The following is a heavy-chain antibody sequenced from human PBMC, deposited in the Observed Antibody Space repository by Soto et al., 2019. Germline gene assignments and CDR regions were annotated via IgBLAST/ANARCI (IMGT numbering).Heavy chain of an antibody. Sequence: QVQLVQSGAEVKKPGASVKVSCKASGYTFTSYDINWVRQATGQGLEWMGWMNPNSGNTGYAQKFQGRVTMTRNTSISTAYMELSSLRSEDTAVYYCARGGDSLTGYYYYGMDVWGQGTTVTVSS. V-gene: IGHV1-8*01. CDR3: ARGGDSLTGYYYYGMDV. D-gene: IGHD3-9*01. J-gene: IGHJ6*02. CDR1: GYTFTSYD. CDR2: MNPNSGNT.